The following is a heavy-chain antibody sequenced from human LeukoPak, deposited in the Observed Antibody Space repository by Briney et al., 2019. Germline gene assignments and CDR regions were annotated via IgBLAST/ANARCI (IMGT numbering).Heavy chain of an antibody. J-gene: IGHJ4*02. CDR3: ARDPRYSSSWYLDY. V-gene: IGHV1-2*02. CDR2: INPNSGGT. D-gene: IGHD6-13*01. Sequence: ASVKVSCKASGYTFTGYYMHWVRQAPGQGLEWMGWINPNSGGTNYAQKFQGRATMTRDTSISTAYMELSRLRSDDTAVYYCARDPRYSSSWYLDYWGQGTLVTVSS. CDR1: GYTFTGYY.